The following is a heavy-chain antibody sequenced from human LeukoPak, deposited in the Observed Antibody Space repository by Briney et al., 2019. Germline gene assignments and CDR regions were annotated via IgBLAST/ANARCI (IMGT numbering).Heavy chain of an antibody. CDR2: INHSGST. CDR3: ARLGYGSGSYYRRYYYYMDV. Sequence: SETLSLTCAVYGGSFSGYYWSWIRQPPGKGLEWIGEINHSGSTNYNPSLKSRVTISVDTSKNQFSLKLSSVTAADTAVYYCARLGYGSGSYYRRYYYYMDVWGKGTTVTISS. CDR1: GGSFSGYY. V-gene: IGHV4-34*01. D-gene: IGHD3-10*01. J-gene: IGHJ6*03.